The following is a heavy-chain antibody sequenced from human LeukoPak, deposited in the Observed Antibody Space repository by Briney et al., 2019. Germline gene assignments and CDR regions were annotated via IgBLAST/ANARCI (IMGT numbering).Heavy chain of an antibody. J-gene: IGHJ1*01. V-gene: IGHV4-39*07. CDR3: AGANSGSEYFRH. CDR1: GGSIGSISSSSYY. CDR2: IYYSGST. Sequence: SETLSLTCTVSGGSIGSISSSSYYWGWIRQPPGKGLEWIGSIYYSGSTYYNPTLKSRVTISVDTSKNQFSLRLSSVTAADMAVYSCAGANSGSEYFRHWGQGTLVTVSS. D-gene: IGHD6-19*01.